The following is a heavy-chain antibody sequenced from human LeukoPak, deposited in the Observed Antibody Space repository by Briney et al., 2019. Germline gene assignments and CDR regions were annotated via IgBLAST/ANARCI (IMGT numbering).Heavy chain of an antibody. D-gene: IGHD1-26*01. CDR1: GGSFSGYY. CDR2: IYYSGST. J-gene: IGHJ4*02. V-gene: IGHV4-59*08. CDR3: ASLRERSYYARGFDY. Sequence: SETLSLTCAVYGGSFSGYYWSWIRQPPGKGLEWIGYIYYSGSTNYNPSLKSRVTISVDTSKNQFSLKLSSVTAANTAVYYCASLRERSYYARGFDYWGQGTLVTVSS.